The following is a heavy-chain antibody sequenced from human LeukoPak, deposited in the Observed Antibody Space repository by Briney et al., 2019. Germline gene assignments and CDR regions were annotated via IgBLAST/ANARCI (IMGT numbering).Heavy chain of an antibody. CDR2: IYYSGST. V-gene: IGHV4-59*01. J-gene: IGHJ3*02. CDR1: GGSISSYY. CDR3: ARDSGSYYISDAFDI. Sequence: SETLSLTSTVSGGSISSYYWSWIRQPPGKGLEWIGYIYYSGSTNYNPSLKSRVTISVDTSKNQFSLKLSSVTAADTAVYYCARDSGSYYISDAFDIWGQGTMVTVSS. D-gene: IGHD3-10*01.